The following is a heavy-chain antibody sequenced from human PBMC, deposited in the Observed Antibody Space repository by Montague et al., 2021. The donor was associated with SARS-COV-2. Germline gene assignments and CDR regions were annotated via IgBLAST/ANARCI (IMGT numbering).Heavy chain of an antibody. J-gene: IGHJ4*02. V-gene: IGHV4-39*01. CDR1: GGSISSSSYY. CDR2: IYYSGST. Sequence: SETLYLTCTVSGGSISSSSYYWGWIRQPPGKGLEWIGSIYYSGSTYYSPSLKSRVTISVDTSKNQFSLKLNSVTAADTAVYYCARHRRSRYGNFDYWGQGTLVTVSS. D-gene: IGHD1-1*01. CDR3: ARHRRSRYGNFDY.